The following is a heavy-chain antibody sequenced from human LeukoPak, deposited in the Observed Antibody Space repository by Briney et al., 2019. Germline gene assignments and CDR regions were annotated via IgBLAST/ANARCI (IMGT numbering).Heavy chain of an antibody. J-gene: IGHJ3*02. CDR1: GFTFSSYG. CDR2: ISYDGSNK. CDR3: ARVLYDFWSGSGAFDI. Sequence: GRSLRLSCAASGFTFSSYGMHWVRQAPGKGLEWVAVISYDGSNKYYADSVKGRFTISRDNAKNSLYLQMNSLRAEDTAVYYRARVLYDFWSGSGAFDIWGQGTMVTVSS. V-gene: IGHV3-30*03. D-gene: IGHD3-3*01.